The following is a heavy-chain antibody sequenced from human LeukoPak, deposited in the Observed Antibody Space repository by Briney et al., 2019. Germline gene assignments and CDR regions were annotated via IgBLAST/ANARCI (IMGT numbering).Heavy chain of an antibody. CDR1: GGTFISYA. Sequence: SERVSCTASGGTFISYAVSWVGQAPGQGGEGMGRIIPILGIANYAHKSQGTVTITADKSTSTAYMELSSLRSEDTAVYDCARGGDYYYVWGSYSLYGLWGQGTLVTVSS. J-gene: IGHJ4*02. V-gene: IGHV1-69*04. D-gene: IGHD3-16*01. CDR3: ARGGDYYYVWGSYSLYGL. CDR2: IIPILGIA.